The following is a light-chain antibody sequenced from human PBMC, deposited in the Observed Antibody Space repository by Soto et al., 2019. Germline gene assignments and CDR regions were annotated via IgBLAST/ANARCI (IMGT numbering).Light chain of an antibody. J-gene: IGLJ1*01. CDR3: SSYTSSSTYV. V-gene: IGLV2-14*01. CDR2: DVS. CDR1: SSDVGGYNY. Sequence: QSVLXQPASVSRSPGQSITISCTGTSSDVGGYNYVSWYQQHPGKAPKLMIYDVSNRPSGVSNRFSGSKSGNTASLTISGLQAEDEADYYCSSYTSSSTYVFGTGTKVTVL.